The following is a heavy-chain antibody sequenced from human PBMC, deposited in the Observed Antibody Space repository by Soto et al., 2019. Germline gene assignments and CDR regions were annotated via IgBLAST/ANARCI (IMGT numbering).Heavy chain of an antibody. CDR3: ARGEVLRFLEWSKGAFDI. D-gene: IGHD3-3*01. CDR2: ISAYNGNT. CDR1: GYTFTSYG. J-gene: IGHJ3*02. Sequence: ASVKVSCKASGYTFTSYGISWVRQAPGQGLEWMGWISAYNGNTNYAQKLQGRVTMTTDTSTSTAYMELRSLRSDDTAVYYCARGEVLRFLEWSKGAFDIWGQGTMVTVSS. V-gene: IGHV1-18*01.